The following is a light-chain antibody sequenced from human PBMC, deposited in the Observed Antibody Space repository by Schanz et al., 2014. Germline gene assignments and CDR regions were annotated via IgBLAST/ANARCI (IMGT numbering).Light chain of an antibody. CDR3: CSYAGSSNLV. Sequence: QSALAQPASVSGSPGQSITISCTGTTRDVANHNIVSWYQQHPGKAPKLMIYDDIKRPSGVSIRFSGSTSGNTASLTISGLEPEDEADYYCCSYAGSSNLVFGGGTKLTVL. V-gene: IGLV2-23*01. CDR2: DDI. J-gene: IGLJ2*01. CDR1: TRDVANHNI.